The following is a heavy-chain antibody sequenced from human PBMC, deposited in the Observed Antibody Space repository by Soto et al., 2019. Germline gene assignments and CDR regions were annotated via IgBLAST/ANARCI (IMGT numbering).Heavy chain of an antibody. Sequence: SETLSLTCTVSGGSISSGGYYWSWIRQHPGKGLEWIGYIYYSGSTYYNPSLKSRVTISVDTSKNQFSLKLSSVTAADTAVYYCARDKTIVLVTAVHYYGMDVWGQGTTVTVSS. CDR1: GGSISSGGYY. CDR2: IYYSGST. CDR3: ARDKTIVLVTAVHYYGMDV. J-gene: IGHJ6*02. V-gene: IGHV4-31*03. D-gene: IGHD2-21*02.